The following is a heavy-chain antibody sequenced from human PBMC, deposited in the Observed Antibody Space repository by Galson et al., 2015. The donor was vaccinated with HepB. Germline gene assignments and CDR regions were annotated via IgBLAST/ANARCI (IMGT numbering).Heavy chain of an antibody. D-gene: IGHD2-21*02. J-gene: IGHJ4*02. Sequence: SCKASGHTFTSYYMHWVRQAPGQGPEWMGIINPSADSTSYAQKFQGRVTMTRDTSTSTVYMELSSLRSEDTAVYYCARGRLAYCGGDCYSFDYWGQGTLVTVSS. CDR3: ARGRLAYCGGDCYSFDY. CDR2: INPSADST. V-gene: IGHV1-46*01. CDR1: GHTFTSYY.